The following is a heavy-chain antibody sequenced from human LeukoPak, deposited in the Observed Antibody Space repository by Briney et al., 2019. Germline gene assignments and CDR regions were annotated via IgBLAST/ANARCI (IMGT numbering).Heavy chain of an antibody. Sequence: ASVEVSCKASGYTFTSYGMSWVRQAPGQGLEWMGGIIPIFGTANYAQKIQGRVTITADEATSTAYMELSSLRSEDTAVYYCARDFGFGRPTLDIVVVPAGYWSQRTLVTVSS. CDR1: GYTFTSYG. CDR3: ARDFGFGRPTLDIVVVPAGY. J-gene: IGHJ4*02. CDR2: IIPIFGTA. D-gene: IGHD2-2*01. V-gene: IGHV1-69*13.